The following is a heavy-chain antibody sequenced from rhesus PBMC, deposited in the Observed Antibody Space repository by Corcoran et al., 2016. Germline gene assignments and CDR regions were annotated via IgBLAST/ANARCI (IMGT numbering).Heavy chain of an antibody. D-gene: IGHD6-31*01. CDR1: GGSISSSTC. CDR3: ARVSYSSGWYYFDY. V-gene: IGHV4-65*01. Sequence: QVQLQESRPGLVKPSETLTLTCAVSGGSISSSTCWSWIRQPPGQGREWIGYISGSSGSTYYNPSLKSRVTMSTDTSKNQFSLKLSSVTAADTAVYYCARVSYSSGWYYFDYWGQGVLVTVSS. J-gene: IGHJ4*01. CDR2: ISGSSGST.